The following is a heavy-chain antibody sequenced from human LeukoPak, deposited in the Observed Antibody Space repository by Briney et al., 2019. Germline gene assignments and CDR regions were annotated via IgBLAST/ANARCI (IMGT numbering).Heavy chain of an antibody. V-gene: IGHV4-4*07. CDR3: AGDRANNWSQDWFDP. CDR2: MHTSGDT. CDR1: GASISSYY. J-gene: IGHJ5*02. D-gene: IGHD1-1*01. Sequence: SETLSLTCTVSGASISSYYWSWIRQPAGKGLEWIGRMHTSGDTNYNPSLWSRGTMSLDTSRNQFSLRLSSVTAADTAMYYCAGDRANNWSQDWFDPWGQGTLVTVSS.